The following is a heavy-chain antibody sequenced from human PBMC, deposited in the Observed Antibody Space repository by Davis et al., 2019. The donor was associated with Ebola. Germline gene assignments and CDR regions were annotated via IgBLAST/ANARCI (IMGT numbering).Heavy chain of an antibody. CDR2: ISYDGSNK. D-gene: IGHD3-22*01. CDR1: GFIFRTYG. V-gene: IGHV3-30*18. CDR3: AKRIDYYDSSGYYLWFDP. J-gene: IGHJ5*02. Sequence: PGGSLRLSCAASGFIFRTYGMHWVRQAPGKGLEWVAVISYDGSNKYYADSVKGRFTISRDNSKNTLYLQMNSLRAEDTAVYYCAKRIDYYDSSGYYLWFDPWGQGTLVTVSS.